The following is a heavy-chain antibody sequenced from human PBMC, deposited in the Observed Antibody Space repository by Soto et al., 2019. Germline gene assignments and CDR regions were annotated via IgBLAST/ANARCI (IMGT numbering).Heavy chain of an antibody. CDR2: IIPIFGTA. V-gene: IGHV1-69*13. D-gene: IGHD3-22*01. CDR3: ARDLRSYYDSSGPRAFDI. Sequence: RASVKVSCKASGGTFSSYAISWVRQAPGQGLEWMGGIIPIFGTANYAQKFQGRVTITADESTSTAYMELSSLRSEDTAVYYCARDLRSYYDSSGPRAFDIWGQGTMVTVSS. J-gene: IGHJ3*02. CDR1: GGTFSSYA.